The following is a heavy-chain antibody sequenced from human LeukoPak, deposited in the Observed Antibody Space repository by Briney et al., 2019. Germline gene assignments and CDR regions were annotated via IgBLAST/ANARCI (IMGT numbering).Heavy chain of an antibody. CDR3: ARDLSGSYSFDY. D-gene: IGHD1-26*01. CDR1: GFTFRVYY. V-gene: IGHV3-11*06. Sequence: KPGGFLRLSCAASGFTFRVYYMRWIPHAPGKGLEGVSYISSSSSYTNYADSVKGRFTISRDNAKNSLHLQMNSLRAEDTAVYYCARDLSGSYSFDYWGQGTLVTVSS. CDR2: ISSSSSYT. J-gene: IGHJ4*02.